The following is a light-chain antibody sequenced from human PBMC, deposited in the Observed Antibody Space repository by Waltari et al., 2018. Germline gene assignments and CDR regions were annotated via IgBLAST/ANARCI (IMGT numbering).Light chain of an antibody. CDR1: QSISSL. J-gene: IGKJ4*01. Sequence: DIQMTQSPSTLSASVGDRVTITCRASQSISSLLAWYQQKPGKAPKLLIYKAPSLESGVPSRFSGSGSGTEFTLTISSLQPDDFATYYCQQYNTYPLTFGGGTKVEIK. V-gene: IGKV1-5*03. CDR2: KAP. CDR3: QQYNTYPLT.